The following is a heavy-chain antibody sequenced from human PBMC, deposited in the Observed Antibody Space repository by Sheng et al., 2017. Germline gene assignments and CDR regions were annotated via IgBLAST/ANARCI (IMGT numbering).Heavy chain of an antibody. CDR2: ISSSGSTI. J-gene: IGHJ6*02. V-gene: IGHV3-48*03. Sequence: EVQLVESGGGLVQPGGSLRLSCAASGFTFSSYEMNWVRQAPGKGLEWVSYISSSGSTIYYADSVKGRFTISRDNAKNSLYLQMNSLRAEDTAVYYCARTTYYYDSSGYAAYYYYGMDVWGQWTTVTVSS. CDR3: ARTTYYYDSSGYAAYYYYGMDV. D-gene: IGHD3-22*01. CDR1: GFTFSSYE.